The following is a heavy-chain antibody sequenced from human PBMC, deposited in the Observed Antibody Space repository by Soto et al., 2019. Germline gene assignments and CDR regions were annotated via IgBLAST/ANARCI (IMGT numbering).Heavy chain of an antibody. CDR1: GGSFSGYY. CDR2: INHSGST. V-gene: IGHV4-34*01. CDR3: ARGLYGDLYYFDY. D-gene: IGHD4-17*01. J-gene: IGHJ4*02. Sequence: PSETLSLTCAVYGGSFSGYYWSWIRQPPGKGLEWIGEINHSGSTNYNPSLKSRVTISVDTSKNQFSLKLSSVTAADTDVYYCARGLYGDLYYFDYWGQGTLVTVSS.